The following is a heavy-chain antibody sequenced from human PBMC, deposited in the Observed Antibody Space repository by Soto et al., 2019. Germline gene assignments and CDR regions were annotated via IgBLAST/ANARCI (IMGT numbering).Heavy chain of an antibody. CDR3: AREEYRQLDH. Sequence: QVQLVQSGAEVKKPGASVKVSCKASGYTFTNYGISWVRQAPGLGLEWMGWVSTNSGHTDYAQKFRGRVTMTTDTSTTTAYMELRSLRSDDTAVYYCAREEYRQLDHWGQGTLVTVSS. J-gene: IGHJ5*02. V-gene: IGHV1-18*01. D-gene: IGHD3-16*02. CDR1: GYTFTNYG. CDR2: VSTNSGHT.